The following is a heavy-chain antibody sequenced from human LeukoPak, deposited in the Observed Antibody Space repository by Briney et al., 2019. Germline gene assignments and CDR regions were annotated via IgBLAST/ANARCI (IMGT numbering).Heavy chain of an antibody. V-gene: IGHV3-7*03. Sequence: GGSLRLSCVASGFTFSSYWMSWVRQAPGKGLEWVANIKEDGSEKYYVDSVKGRFTISRDNAKNSLYLQMNSLRAEDTAVYYCARENYYDSSGYQNFDYWGQGTLVTVSS. CDR1: GFTFSSYW. CDR3: ARENYYDSSGYQNFDY. D-gene: IGHD3-22*01. J-gene: IGHJ4*02. CDR2: IKEDGSEK.